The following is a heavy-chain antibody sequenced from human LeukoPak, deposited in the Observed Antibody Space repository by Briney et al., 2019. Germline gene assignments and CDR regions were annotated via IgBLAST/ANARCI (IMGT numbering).Heavy chain of an antibody. CDR3: VVGSGWYSPDY. V-gene: IGHV1-58*02. J-gene: IGHJ4*02. CDR2: IVVGSGNT. Sequence: SVKVSCKASGFTFTSSPIQWVRQARGQHLEWIGLIVVGSGNTNYAQKFQQRVTITRDMSTSTAYMELSSLRSEDTAVYYCVVGSGWYSPDYWGQGTLVTVSS. CDR1: GFTFTSSP. D-gene: IGHD6-19*01.